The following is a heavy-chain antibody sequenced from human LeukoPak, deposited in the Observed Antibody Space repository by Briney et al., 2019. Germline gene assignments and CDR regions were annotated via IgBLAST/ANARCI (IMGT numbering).Heavy chain of an antibody. CDR1: GCTFSSYW. D-gene: IGHD3-22*01. Sequence: GGSLRLSCAASGCTFSSYWMSWVRQAPGKGLEWVANIKQDGSEKYYVDSVKGRFTISRDNAKNSLYLQMNSLRAEDTAVYYCARVRDYYDSSGYFDYWGQGTLVTVSS. CDR2: IKQDGSEK. CDR3: ARVRDYYDSSGYFDY. V-gene: IGHV3-7*01. J-gene: IGHJ4*02.